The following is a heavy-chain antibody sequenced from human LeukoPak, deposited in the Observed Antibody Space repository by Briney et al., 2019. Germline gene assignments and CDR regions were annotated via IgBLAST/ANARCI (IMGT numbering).Heavy chain of an antibody. CDR2: IYHSGST. Sequence: PSETLSLTCTVSDGAIAGYSWSWIRQPPGKGLEWIGSIYHSGSTYYNPSLKSRVTISVDTSKNQFSLKLSSVTAADTAVYYCAREEVITTPYFDYWGQGTLVTVSS. CDR3: AREEVITTPYFDY. D-gene: IGHD3-22*01. CDR1: DGAIAGYS. J-gene: IGHJ4*02. V-gene: IGHV4-38-2*02.